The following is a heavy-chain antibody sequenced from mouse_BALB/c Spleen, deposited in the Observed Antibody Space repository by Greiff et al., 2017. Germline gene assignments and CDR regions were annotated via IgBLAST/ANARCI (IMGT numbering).Heavy chain of an antibody. CDR3: ARRGRYDALDY. Sequence: EVKLMESGGGLVKPGGSLKLSCAASGFAFSSYDMSWVRQTPEKRLEWVAYISSGGGSTYYPDTVMGRFTISRDNAKNTLYLQMSSLKSEDTAMYYCARRGRYDALDYWGQGTTLTVSS. V-gene: IGHV5-12-1*01. D-gene: IGHD2-14*01. J-gene: IGHJ2*01. CDR1: GFAFSSYD. CDR2: ISSGGGST.